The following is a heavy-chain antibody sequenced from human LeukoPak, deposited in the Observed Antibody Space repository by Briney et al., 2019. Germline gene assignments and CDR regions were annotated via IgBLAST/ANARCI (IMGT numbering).Heavy chain of an antibody. CDR1: GFIFRCYG. Sequence: GSPLTLLCAACGFIFRCYGMQGLRQAPGKGVVGVAILSYDRSKKYYAAREKGRFTISRDNSKNTLYLQMNSLRAEDTAVSYCAKDCDNQTQWLAQYYYYYYGMDVWGQGTTVTVSS. CDR2: LSYDRSKK. J-gene: IGHJ6*02. D-gene: IGHD6-19*01. CDR3: AKDCDNQTQWLAQYYYYYYGMDV. V-gene: IGHV3-30*18.